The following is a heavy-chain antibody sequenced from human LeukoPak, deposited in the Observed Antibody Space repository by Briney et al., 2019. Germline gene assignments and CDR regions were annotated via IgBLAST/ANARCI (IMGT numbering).Heavy chain of an antibody. J-gene: IGHJ2*01. D-gene: IGHD1-26*01. Sequence: PGESLKISCQGSGYSFTTYWIAWVRPMPGEGLEWMGIIYPGDSDTRYSPSFQGQVTISADKSISTAYLQWSSLKASDTAMYYCARHHSGSYYYDWYFDLWGRGTLVTVSS. CDR3: ARHHSGSYYYDWYFDL. V-gene: IGHV5-51*01. CDR1: GYSFTTYW. CDR2: IYPGDSDT.